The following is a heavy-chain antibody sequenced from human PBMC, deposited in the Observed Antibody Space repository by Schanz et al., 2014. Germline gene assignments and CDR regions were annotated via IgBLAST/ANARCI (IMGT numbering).Heavy chain of an antibody. CDR2: IGGSGDST. D-gene: IGHD2-2*01. CDR1: GFIFSNSW. Sequence: VQLVDSGGGLVQPGGSLRLSCAASGFIFSNSWMSWVRQAPGKGLEWVSGIGGSGDSTHYADSVKGRFTISRDNLKNTVYLQMNSLRAGDTAVYYCAKVAPAATYLDSWGLGTLVTVSS. J-gene: IGHJ4*02. CDR3: AKVAPAATYLDS. V-gene: IGHV3-23*04.